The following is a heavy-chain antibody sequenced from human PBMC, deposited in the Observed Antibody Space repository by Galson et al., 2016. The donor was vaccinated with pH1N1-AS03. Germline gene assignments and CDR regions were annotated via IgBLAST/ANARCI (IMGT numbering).Heavy chain of an antibody. CDR2: SSHDGINK. CDR3: ANGWSSVGAGP. D-gene: IGHD6-19*01. CDR1: GFNFRGYD. V-gene: IGHV3-30*18. J-gene: IGHJ1*01. Sequence: SLRLSCATSGFNFRGYDMHWVRQAPGKGPEWVALSSHDGINKYYGDSVKGRFTISRDNSQNTLYLQMNSLRAEDTAIYYCANGWSSVGAGPWGQGTLVTVSS.